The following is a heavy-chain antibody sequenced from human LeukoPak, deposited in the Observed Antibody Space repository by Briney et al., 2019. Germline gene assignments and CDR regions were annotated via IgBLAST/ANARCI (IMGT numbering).Heavy chain of an antibody. D-gene: IGHD3-22*01. CDR2: MNPNSGNT. Sequence: ASVKVSCKASGYTFTSYDINWVRQATGQGLEWMGWMNPNSGNTGYAQKFQGRVTMTRNTSISTAYMELSSLRSEDTAVYYCAREVIRVYYFDYWGQGTLVTVSS. V-gene: IGHV1-8*01. J-gene: IGHJ4*02. CDR1: GYTFTSYD. CDR3: AREVIRVYYFDY.